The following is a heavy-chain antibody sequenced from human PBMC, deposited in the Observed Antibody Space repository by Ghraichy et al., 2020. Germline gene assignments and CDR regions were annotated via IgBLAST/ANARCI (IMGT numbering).Heavy chain of an antibody. D-gene: IGHD6-13*01. J-gene: IGHJ6*02. CDR2: IIPIFGTA. Sequence: SVKVSCKASGGTFSSYAISWVRQAPGQGLEWMGGIIPIFGTANYAQKFQGRVTITADESTSTAYMELSSLRSEDTAVYYCARELGEAAAPSVGYYYGMDVWGQGTTVTVSS. CDR3: ARELGEAAAPSVGYYYGMDV. CDR1: GGTFSSYA. V-gene: IGHV1-69*13.